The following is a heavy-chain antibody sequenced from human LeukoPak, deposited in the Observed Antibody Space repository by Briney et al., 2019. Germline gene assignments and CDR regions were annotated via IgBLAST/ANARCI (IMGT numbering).Heavy chain of an antibody. Sequence: GASVKVSCKASGYTFTSYYMHWVRQAPGQGLEWMGIIDPSGGSTSYAQKFQGRVTMTRDTSTSTVYMELSSLRSEDTAVYYCAREDRFGWELPDNWFDPWGQGTLVTVSS. CDR3: AREDRFGWELPDNWFDP. D-gene: IGHD1-26*01. CDR2: IDPSGGST. V-gene: IGHV1-46*01. J-gene: IGHJ5*02. CDR1: GYTFTSYY.